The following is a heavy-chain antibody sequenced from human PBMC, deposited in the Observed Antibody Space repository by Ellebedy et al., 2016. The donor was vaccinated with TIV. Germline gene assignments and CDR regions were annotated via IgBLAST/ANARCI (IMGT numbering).Heavy chain of an antibody. V-gene: IGHV3-21*01. CDR1: GFAFSTYS. CDR3: ARDANPSRTTGTGGLDV. D-gene: IGHD1-1*01. CDR2: ISSSSSYI. J-gene: IGHJ6*02. Sequence: GESLKISCAASGFAFSTYSMNWVRQAPGKGLEWLSSISSSSSYIYYADSLKGRFTISRDDAKNSLSLQMNSLRAEDTAVYYCARDANPSRTTGTGGLDVWGQGTTVTVSS.